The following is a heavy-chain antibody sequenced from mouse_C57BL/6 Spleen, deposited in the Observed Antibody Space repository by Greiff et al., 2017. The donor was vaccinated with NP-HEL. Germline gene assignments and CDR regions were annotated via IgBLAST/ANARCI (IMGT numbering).Heavy chain of an antibody. V-gene: IGHV1-15*01. J-gene: IGHJ3*01. Sequence: VKLQESGAELVRPGASVTLSCKASGYTFTDYAMHWVKQTPVHGLAWIGAIDPEPGGTAYNQQFKGTAILTADKASSTAYMELRSLTAEDSAVYYCTKGNGYDGRAWFAYWGQGTLVTVSA. CDR1: GYTFTDYA. CDR3: TKGNGYDGRAWFAY. CDR2: IDPEPGGT. D-gene: IGHD2-2*01.